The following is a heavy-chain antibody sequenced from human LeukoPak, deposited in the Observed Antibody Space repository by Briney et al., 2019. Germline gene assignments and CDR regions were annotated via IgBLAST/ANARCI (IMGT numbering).Heavy chain of an antibody. Sequence: PGGSLRLSCAASGFTVSSNCMTWVRQAPGKGLEWVSTIYSGGNTYYADSVKGRFTISRDNSKNTLFLQMNSLRAEDTAVYYCARDRAVPGRGYYFDYWGQGTLVTVS. D-gene: IGHD6-19*01. CDR1: GFTVSSNC. V-gene: IGHV3-53*01. CDR2: IYSGGNT. J-gene: IGHJ4*02. CDR3: ARDRAVPGRGYYFDY.